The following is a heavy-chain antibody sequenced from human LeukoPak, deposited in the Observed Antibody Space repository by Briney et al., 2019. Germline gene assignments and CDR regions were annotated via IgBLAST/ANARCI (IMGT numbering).Heavy chain of an antibody. V-gene: IGHV4-38-2*01. D-gene: IGHD3-16*01. CDR2: IYHSGST. CDR3: ARGPRGKSAFAY. Sequence: SETLSLTCAVSGYSISSGYYWGWIRQPPGKGLEWIGSIYHSGSTYYNPSLKSRVTISVDTSKNQFSLKLSSVTAADTAVYYCARGPRGKSAFAYWGQGTLVTVSS. J-gene: IGHJ4*02. CDR1: GYSISSGYY.